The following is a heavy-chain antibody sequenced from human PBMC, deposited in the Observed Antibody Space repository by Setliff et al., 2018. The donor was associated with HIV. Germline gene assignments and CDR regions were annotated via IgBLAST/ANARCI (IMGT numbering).Heavy chain of an antibody. V-gene: IGHV4-59*11. CDR3: ARGGTSSNWFGP. CDR1: GGVISSHY. CDR2: VYYSGTT. J-gene: IGHJ5*02. Sequence: SETLSLTCTVSGGVISSHYWSWMRQSPGKGLEWIGSVYYSGTTNYNPSFKSLITISLDRSKRQFSLKLTSVTAADTAVYYCARGGTSSNWFGPWGQGTLVTVSS. D-gene: IGHD2-2*01.